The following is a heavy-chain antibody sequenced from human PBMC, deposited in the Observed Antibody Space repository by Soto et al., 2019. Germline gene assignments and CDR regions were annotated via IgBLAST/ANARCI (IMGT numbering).Heavy chain of an antibody. CDR3: ARDSSGYYSGHYYFDY. CDR1: VFTFSSYA. J-gene: IGHJ4*02. CDR2: ISYDGSNK. D-gene: IGHD3-22*01. V-gene: IGHV3-30-3*01. Sequence: WSLRLSCAASVFTFSSYAMHWVRQAPGKGLEWVAVISYDGSNKYYADSVKGRFTISRDNSKNTLYLQMNSLRAEDTAVYYCARDSSGYYSGHYYFDYWGQGTLVTVSS.